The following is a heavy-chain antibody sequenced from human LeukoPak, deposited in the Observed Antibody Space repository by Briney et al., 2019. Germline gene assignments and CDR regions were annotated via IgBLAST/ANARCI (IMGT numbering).Heavy chain of an antibody. V-gene: IGHV3-48*03. CDR3: TRVSIFGVVINPFDY. J-gene: IGHJ4*02. Sequence: PGGSLRLSCAASGFTFSSYEMNWVRQAPGKGLEWVSYISSSGSIYYADSVKGRFTISRDNARNTLYLQMNSLRAEDTAVYYCTRVSIFGVVINPFDYWGQGTLVSVSS. CDR2: ISSSGSI. D-gene: IGHD3-3*01. CDR1: GFTFSSYE.